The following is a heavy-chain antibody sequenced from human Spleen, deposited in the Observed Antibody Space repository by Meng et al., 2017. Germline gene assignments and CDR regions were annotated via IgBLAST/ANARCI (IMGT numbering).Heavy chain of an antibody. Sequence: QIPFKRSVLTLWKPPPTLSLTCTFSGFSLRTRGVGVGWIRQPPGKALEWLALIYWDDDKRYSPSLKSRLTITKDTSKNQVVLTMTNMDPVDTATYYCAHRGSSWAFDYWGRGTLVTVSS. CDR2: IYWDDDK. V-gene: IGHV2-5*02. CDR3: AHRGSSWAFDY. D-gene: IGHD6-13*01. CDR1: GFSLRTRGVG. J-gene: IGHJ4*02.